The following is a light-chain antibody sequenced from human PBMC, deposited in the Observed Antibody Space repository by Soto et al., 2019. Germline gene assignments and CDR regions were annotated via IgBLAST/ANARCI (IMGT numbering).Light chain of an antibody. Sequence: EIVLTQSPGTLSLSPGATAILSCRASQTVSSDYVAWYQQKPGQAPRFLIYGASNRATGIPDRFGGSGSGTDFTLTISRLEPEDFAVYFCYQYGTSPGTFGQGTKVESK. CDR2: GAS. CDR3: YQYGTSPGT. CDR1: QTVSSDY. J-gene: IGKJ1*01. V-gene: IGKV3-20*01.